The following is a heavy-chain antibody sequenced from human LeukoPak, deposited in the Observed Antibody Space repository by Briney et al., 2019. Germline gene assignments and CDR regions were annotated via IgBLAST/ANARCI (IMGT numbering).Heavy chain of an antibody. CDR1: GGTFSSYA. CDR2: IIPILGIA. J-gene: IGHJ6*02. V-gene: IGHV1-69*04. Sequence: SVKVSCKASGGTFSSYAIRWVRQAPGQGLEWMGRIIPILGIANYAQKFHGRVTITADKSTSTAYMELSSLRSEDTAVYYCARGTGSAAAGYYYYYYGMDVWGQGTTVTVSS. CDR3: ARGTGSAAAGYYYYYYGMDV. D-gene: IGHD6-13*01.